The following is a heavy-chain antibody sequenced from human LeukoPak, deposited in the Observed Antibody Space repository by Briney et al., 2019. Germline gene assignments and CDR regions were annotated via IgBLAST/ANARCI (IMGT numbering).Heavy chain of an antibody. CDR1: GFTFSSYA. V-gene: IGHV3-23*01. CDR3: AKGRVRKKSIAAAVDWFDP. Sequence: GGSLRLSCAASGFTFSSYAMSWIRQAPGKGLEWVSAISGSGGSTYYADSVKGRFTISRGNFKNTLYLQMNSLRAEDTAVYYCAKGRVRKKSIAAAVDWFDPWGQGTLVTVSS. D-gene: IGHD6-13*01. CDR2: ISGSGGST. J-gene: IGHJ5*02.